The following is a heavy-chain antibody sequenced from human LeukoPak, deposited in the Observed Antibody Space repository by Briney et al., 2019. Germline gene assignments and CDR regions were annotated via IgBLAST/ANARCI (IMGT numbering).Heavy chain of an antibody. CDR3: AKGLVRYFDWLDRDY. V-gene: IGHV3-23*01. CDR1: GFSFSSYT. Sequence: GGSLRLSCEASGFSFSSYTMSWVRQAPGKGLEWVSAISGSGGSTYYADSVKGRFTISRDNSKNTLYLQMNSLRAEDTAVYYCAKGLVRYFDWLDRDYWGQGTLVTVSS. CDR2: ISGSGGST. J-gene: IGHJ4*02. D-gene: IGHD3-9*01.